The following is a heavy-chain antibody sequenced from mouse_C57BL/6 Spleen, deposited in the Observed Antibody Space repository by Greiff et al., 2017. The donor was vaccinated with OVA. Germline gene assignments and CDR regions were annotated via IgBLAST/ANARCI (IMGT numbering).Heavy chain of an antibody. CDR1: GYSITSGYY. D-gene: IGHD2-4*01. CDR3: ARDSYDYYYFDY. Sequence: EVQLQESGPGLVKPSQSLSLTCSVPGYSITSGYYWNWIRQFPGNKLEWMGYISYDGSNNYNPSLKNRISITRETSKNQFFLKLNSVTTEDTATYCGARDSYDYYYFDYWGQGTTLTVSS. CDR2: ISYDGSN. V-gene: IGHV3-6*01. J-gene: IGHJ2*01.